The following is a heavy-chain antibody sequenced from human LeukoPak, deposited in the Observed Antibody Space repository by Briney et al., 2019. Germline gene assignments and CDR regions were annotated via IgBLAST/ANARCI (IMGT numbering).Heavy chain of an antibody. D-gene: IGHD1-14*01. Sequence: GASVKVSCKASGYTFTGYYMHWVRQAPGQGLEWMGWINPNSGGTNYAQKFQGRVTMTRDTSISTAYMELSRLRSDDTAVYYCARDILPGGTIDYYMDVWGKGTTVTVSS. CDR1: GYTFTGYY. CDR3: ARDILPGGTIDYYMDV. J-gene: IGHJ6*03. V-gene: IGHV1-2*02. CDR2: INPNSGGT.